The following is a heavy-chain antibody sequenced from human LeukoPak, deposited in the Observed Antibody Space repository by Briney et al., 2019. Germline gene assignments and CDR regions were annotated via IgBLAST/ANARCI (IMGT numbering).Heavy chain of an antibody. D-gene: IGHD3-16*01. V-gene: IGHV4-4*07. Sequence: SETLSLTCTLSGGSISGYYWTWIRQPAGKGQEWIGRIFSDGSTNYNPSLKSRVTMSVDTSKNQFSLKRSSMTAADAAVYYCARDLGLSLDYWGQGTLVTVSS. CDR1: GGSISGYY. J-gene: IGHJ4*02. CDR2: IFSDGST. CDR3: ARDLGLSLDY.